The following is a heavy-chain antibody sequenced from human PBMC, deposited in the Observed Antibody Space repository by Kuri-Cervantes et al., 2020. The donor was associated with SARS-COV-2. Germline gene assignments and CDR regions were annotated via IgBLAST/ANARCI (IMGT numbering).Heavy chain of an antibody. V-gene: IGHV1-69*01. D-gene: IGHD6-19*01. CDR1: GGTFSSYA. Sequence: GGSLRLSCKASGGTFSSYAFSWVRQAPGQGLEWMGGIIPIFGTTNYAQKFQGRVTITADESTSSAYMELSSLRSEDTAVYYCASRCGIALAGPPDYWGQGTLVTVSS. CDR3: ASRCGIALAGPPDY. J-gene: IGHJ4*02. CDR2: IIPIFGTT.